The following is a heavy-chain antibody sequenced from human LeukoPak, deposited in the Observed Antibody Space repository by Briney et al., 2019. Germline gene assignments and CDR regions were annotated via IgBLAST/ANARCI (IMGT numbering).Heavy chain of an antibody. CDR1: GFTFSSYA. D-gene: IGHD2-15*01. V-gene: IGHV3-23*01. J-gene: IGHJ4*02. Sequence: GGSLRLSCAASGFTFSSYAMSWVRQAPGKGLEWVSAISGSGGSTYYADSVKGRFTISRDNSKSTLYLQMNSLRAEDTAVYYCSKDLLYRPVSRSAWGYWGRGTLVTVSS. CDR2: ISGSGGST. CDR3: SKDLLYRPVSRSAWGY.